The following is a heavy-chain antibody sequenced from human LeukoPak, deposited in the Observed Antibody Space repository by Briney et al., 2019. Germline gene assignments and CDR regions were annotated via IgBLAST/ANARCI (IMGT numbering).Heavy chain of an antibody. J-gene: IGHJ4*02. CDR2: IKSKTDGGTT. D-gene: IGHD6-19*01. Sequence: PGGSLRLSCAASGFTFSNAWMSWVRQAPGKGLEWVGRIKSKTDGGTTDYAAPVKGRFTISRDDSKNTLYLQMNSLKTEDTAVYCCTTLYSSGRYRDYWGQGTLVTVSS. CDR1: GFTFSNAW. V-gene: IGHV3-15*01. CDR3: TTLYSSGRYRDY.